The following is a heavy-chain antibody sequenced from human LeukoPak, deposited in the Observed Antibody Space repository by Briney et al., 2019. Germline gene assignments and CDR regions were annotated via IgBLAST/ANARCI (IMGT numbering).Heavy chain of an antibody. CDR2: ISSSSSYI. Sequence: GGSLRLSCAASGFTFSSYSMNWVRQAPGKGLEWVSSISSSSSYIYYADSVKGRFTISRDNAKNSLYLQMNSLRAEDTAVYYCARSSIVGATFIDYWGQGTLVTASS. CDR1: GFTFSSYS. V-gene: IGHV3-21*01. CDR3: ARSSIVGATFIDY. D-gene: IGHD1-26*01. J-gene: IGHJ4*02.